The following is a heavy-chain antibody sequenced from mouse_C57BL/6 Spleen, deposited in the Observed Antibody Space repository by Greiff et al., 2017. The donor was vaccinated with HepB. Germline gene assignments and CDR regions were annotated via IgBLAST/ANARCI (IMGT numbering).Heavy chain of an antibody. Sequence: EVQLQQSGPGMVKPSQSLSLTCTVTGYSITSGYDWHWIRPFPGNKPVWMGYISYSGSTNYNPSLKSRVSITHDTSKNHFFLKLNSVTTEDTATDYCAREGYGSSLAYWGQGTLVTVSA. D-gene: IGHD1-1*01. V-gene: IGHV3-1*01. CDR3: AREGYGSSLAY. CDR2: ISYSGST. CDR1: GYSITSGYD. J-gene: IGHJ3*01.